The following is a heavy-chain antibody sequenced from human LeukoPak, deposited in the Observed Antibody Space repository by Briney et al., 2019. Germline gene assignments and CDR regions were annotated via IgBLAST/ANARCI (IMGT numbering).Heavy chain of an antibody. CDR2: ISSSSSTI. CDR3: ARYQGSVTVVTPSPLDY. CDR1: GFTFSGYS. Sequence: PGGSLRLSCAASGFTFSGYSMNWVRQAPGKGLEWVSYISSSSSTIYYADSVKGRFTISRDNAKNSLYLQMNSLRAEDTAVYYCARYQGSVTVVTPSPLDYWGQGTLVTVSS. V-gene: IGHV3-48*04. J-gene: IGHJ4*02. D-gene: IGHD4-23*01.